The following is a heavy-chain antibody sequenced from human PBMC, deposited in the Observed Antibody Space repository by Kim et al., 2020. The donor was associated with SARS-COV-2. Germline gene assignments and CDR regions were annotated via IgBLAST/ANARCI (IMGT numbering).Heavy chain of an antibody. CDR2: IIPIFGTA. CDR1: GGTFSSYA. J-gene: IGHJ6*02. Sequence: SVKVSCKASGGTFSSYAISWVRQAPGQGLEWMGGIIPIFGTANYAQKFQGRVTITADESTSTAYMELSSLRSEDTAVYYCARDIRTMTTVTVPYYYYGMDVWGQGTTVTVSS. D-gene: IGHD4-17*01. CDR3: ARDIRTMTTVTVPYYYYGMDV. V-gene: IGHV1-69*13.